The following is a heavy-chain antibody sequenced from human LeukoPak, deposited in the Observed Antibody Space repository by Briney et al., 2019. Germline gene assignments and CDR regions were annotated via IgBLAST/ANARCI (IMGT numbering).Heavy chain of an antibody. CDR1: GFTFGSYA. J-gene: IGHJ4*02. CDR3: AKTGNPATGDY. Sequence: GGSLRLSCAASGFTFGSYAMSWVRQAPGKGLEWVSTISGSGGSPYYADSVKGRFTISRDNSKNTLYLQVNSLRAEDTAVYYCAKTGNPATGDYWGQGTLVTVSS. D-gene: IGHD1-1*01. V-gene: IGHV3-23*01. CDR2: ISGSGGSP.